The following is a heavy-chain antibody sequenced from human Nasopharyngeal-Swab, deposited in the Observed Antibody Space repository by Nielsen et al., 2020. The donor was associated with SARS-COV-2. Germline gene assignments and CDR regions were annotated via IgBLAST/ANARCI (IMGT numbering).Heavy chain of an antibody. Sequence: GESLKISCAASGFTFSSYPMPWVPQAPAKGLEWVAVISYDGSNKYYADSVKGRFTISRDNSKNTLYLQMNSLRAEDTAVYYCAKEEPVYSSGPYDYWGQGTLVTVSS. CDR3: AKEEPVYSSGPYDY. CDR2: ISYDGSNK. J-gene: IGHJ4*02. D-gene: IGHD6-19*01. CDR1: GFTFSSYP. V-gene: IGHV3-30*04.